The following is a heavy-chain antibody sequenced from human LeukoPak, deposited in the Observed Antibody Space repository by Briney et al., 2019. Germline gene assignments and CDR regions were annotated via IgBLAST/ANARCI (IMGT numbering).Heavy chain of an antibody. V-gene: IGHV3-23*01. Sequence: GGSLRLSCAASGFTFSSYAMNWVRQAPGKGLEWVSAISGSGGSTYYADSVKGRFTISRDNSKNTLYLQMNSLRAEDTAVYYCAKSPIVVVANDAFDIWGQGTMVTVSS. CDR2: ISGSGGST. CDR3: AKSPIVVVANDAFDI. D-gene: IGHD2-15*01. J-gene: IGHJ3*02. CDR1: GFTFSSYA.